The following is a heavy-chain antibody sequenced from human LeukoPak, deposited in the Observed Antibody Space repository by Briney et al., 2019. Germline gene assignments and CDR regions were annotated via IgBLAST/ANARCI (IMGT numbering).Heavy chain of an antibody. Sequence: PGGSLRLSCAASGFTFSSYGMHWVRQAPGKGLEWVAVISYDGSNKYYADSVKGRFTISRDNSKNTLYLQMNSLRAEDTAVYYCARGYYDSSGYSPRDWFDPWGQGTLVTVSS. J-gene: IGHJ5*02. CDR1: GFTFSSYG. CDR2: ISYDGSNK. V-gene: IGHV3-30*03. CDR3: ARGYYDSSGYSPRDWFDP. D-gene: IGHD3-22*01.